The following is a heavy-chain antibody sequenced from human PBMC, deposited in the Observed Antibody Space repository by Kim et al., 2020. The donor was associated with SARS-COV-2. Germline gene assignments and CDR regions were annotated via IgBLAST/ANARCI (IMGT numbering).Heavy chain of an antibody. CDR3: ARAAAGTGPDDY. D-gene: IGHD6-13*01. V-gene: IGHV3-30*04. CDR1: GFTFSSYA. CDR2: ISYDGSNK. Sequence: GGSLRLSCAASGFTFSSYAMHWVRQAPGKGLEWVAVISYDGSNKYYADSVKGRFTISRDNSKNTLYLQMNSLRAEDTAVYYCARAAAGTGPDDYWGQGTLVTVSS. J-gene: IGHJ4*02.